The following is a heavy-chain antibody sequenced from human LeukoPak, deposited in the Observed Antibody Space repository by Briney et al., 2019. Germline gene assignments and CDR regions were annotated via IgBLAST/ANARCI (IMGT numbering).Heavy chain of an antibody. CDR2: INHSGST. V-gene: IGHV4-34*01. J-gene: IGHJ6*02. D-gene: IGHD6-19*01. CDR3: ARDTYSSGWYTHYYYGMDV. CDR1: GGSFSGYY. Sequence: PSETLSLTCAVYGGSFSGYYWSWIRQPPGKGLEWIGEINHSGSTNYNPSLKSRVTISVDTSKNQFSLKLSSVPAADTAVYYCARDTYSSGWYTHYYYGMDVWGQGTTVTVSS.